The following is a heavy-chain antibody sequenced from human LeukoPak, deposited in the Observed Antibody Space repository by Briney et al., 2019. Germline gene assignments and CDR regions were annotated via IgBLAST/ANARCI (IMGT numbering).Heavy chain of an antibody. D-gene: IGHD2-15*01. J-gene: IGHJ4*02. V-gene: IGHV7-4-1*02. CDR2: INTNTGNP. Sequence: ASVKVSCKASGYTFTSYAMNWVRQAPGQGLEWMGWINTNTGNPTYAQGFTGRFVFSLDTSVSTAYLQISSLKAEDTAVYYCARPPREYCSGGSCYTNFDYWGQGTLVTVSS. CDR3: ARPPREYCSGGSCYTNFDY. CDR1: GYTFTSYA.